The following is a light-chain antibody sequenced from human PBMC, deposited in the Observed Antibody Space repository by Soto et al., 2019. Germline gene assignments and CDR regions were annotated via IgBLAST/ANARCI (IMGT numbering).Light chain of an antibody. CDR3: CSSGGSTTYD. V-gene: IGLV2-23*02. J-gene: IGLJ1*01. Sequence: QSVLTQPASVSGSPGESISISCTGTSSNVGSYKLVSWYQQHPGKAPKLMIFQVNKRPSGVSNRFCGSKSGNTASLTISGLKVEDEADYYCCSSGGSTTYDFGTGTEVTAL. CDR2: QVN. CDR1: SSNVGSYKL.